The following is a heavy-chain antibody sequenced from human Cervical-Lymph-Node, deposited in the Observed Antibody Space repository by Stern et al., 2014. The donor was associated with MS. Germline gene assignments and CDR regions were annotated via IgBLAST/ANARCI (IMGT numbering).Heavy chain of an antibody. J-gene: IGHJ6*02. CDR2: IIPSANAP. D-gene: IGHD6-25*01. V-gene: IGHV1-69*01. Sequence: QVQLVESGAEVKKPGSSVRLSCKTSGGSFSSSAFSNFAFTWVRPAPGQGLEWLGGIIPSANAPFYAQKFQGRVTIAADESTATIYMALSRLRSEDTAIYYCARDRDVYQRLSRGMGVWGQGTTVTVSS. CDR3: ARDRDVYQRLSRGMGV. CDR1: GGSFSSSA.